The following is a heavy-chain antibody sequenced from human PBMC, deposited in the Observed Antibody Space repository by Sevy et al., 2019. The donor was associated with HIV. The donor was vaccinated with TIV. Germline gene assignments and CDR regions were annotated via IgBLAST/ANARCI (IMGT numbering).Heavy chain of an antibody. CDR2: INAGNGNT. CDR1: GYTFTSYA. V-gene: IGHV1-3*01. Sequence: ASVKVSCKASGYTFTSYAFHWVRQAPGQRLEWMGWINAGNGNTKYSEKFQGRVTITRDTSASTAYMELSSLRSEDTAVYHCARDYFGSGTFYNGNFFDYWGQGTLVTVSS. D-gene: IGHD3-10*01. CDR3: ARDYFGSGTFYNGNFFDY. J-gene: IGHJ4*02.